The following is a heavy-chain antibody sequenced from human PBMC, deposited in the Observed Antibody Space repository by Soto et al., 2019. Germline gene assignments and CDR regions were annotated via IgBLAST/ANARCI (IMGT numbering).Heavy chain of an antibody. V-gene: IGHV4-59*01. Sequence: SETLSLTCTVSGGSISSYYWSWIRQPPGKGLEWIGYIYYSGSTNYNPSLKSRVTISVDTSKNQFSLKLSSVTAADTAVYYCARVSSSWFHFDYWGQGTLVTVSS. CDR1: GGSISSYY. J-gene: IGHJ4*02. D-gene: IGHD6-13*01. CDR3: ARVSSSWFHFDY. CDR2: IYYSGST.